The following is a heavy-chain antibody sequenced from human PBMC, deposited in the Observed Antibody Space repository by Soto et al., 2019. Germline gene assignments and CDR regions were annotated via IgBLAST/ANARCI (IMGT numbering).Heavy chain of an antibody. J-gene: IGHJ4*02. CDR1: GFTFSSYA. D-gene: IGHD1-26*01. CDR2: ISYDGSNK. V-gene: IGHV3-30-3*01. CDR3: ARVGERYSGSYFFDY. Sequence: QVQLVESGGGVVQPGRSLRLSCAASGFTFSSYAMHWVRQAPGKGLEWVAVISYDGSNKYYADSVKGRFTISRDNSKNTLYLQMNSLRAEDTAVYYCARVGERYSGSYFFDYWGQGTLVTVSS.